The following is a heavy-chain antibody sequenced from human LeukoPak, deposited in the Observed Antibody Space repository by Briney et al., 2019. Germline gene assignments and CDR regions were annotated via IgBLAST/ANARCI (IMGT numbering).Heavy chain of an antibody. D-gene: IGHD6-19*01. V-gene: IGHV3-23*01. CDR1: GFTFSSYA. Sequence: GGSLRLSCAASGFTFSSYAMSWVRQAPGKGLEWVSAISDGGGDTYYADSVKGRFTISRDNSKNTLSLQMHSLRVEDTAVYYCARRSLSSGFYYYFDYWGQGTLVTVSS. J-gene: IGHJ4*02. CDR2: ISDGGGDT. CDR3: ARRSLSSGFYYYFDY.